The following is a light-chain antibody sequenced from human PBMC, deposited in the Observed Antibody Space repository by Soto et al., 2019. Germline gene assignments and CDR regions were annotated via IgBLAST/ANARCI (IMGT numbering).Light chain of an antibody. CDR1: SGSIATNY. CDR2: EDT. Sequence: NFMLTQPHSVSESPGKTVTISCTGSSGSIATNYVQWYQQRPGSAPTTVIYEDTQRPSGVPERFSGSIDSSSNSASLTISGLKTEDEADYYSQSYDGSNTDVVFRGGTKVTVL. J-gene: IGLJ2*01. CDR3: QSYDGSNTDVV. V-gene: IGLV6-57*02.